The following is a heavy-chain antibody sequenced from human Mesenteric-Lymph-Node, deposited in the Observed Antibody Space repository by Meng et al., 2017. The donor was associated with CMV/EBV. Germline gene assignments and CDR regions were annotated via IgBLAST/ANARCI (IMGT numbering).Heavy chain of an antibody. CDR3: AREGALMGGAFDI. V-gene: IGHV3-11*04. Sequence: GESLKISCAASGFTFSDYYMSWIRQAPGKGLEWLSYISNSGSITDYADSVKGRFTISRDNSKNTLYLQMNSLRAEDTAVYYCAREGALMGGAFDIWGQGTMVTVSS. CDR2: ISNSGSIT. CDR1: GFTFSDYY. D-gene: IGHD2-8*01. J-gene: IGHJ3*02.